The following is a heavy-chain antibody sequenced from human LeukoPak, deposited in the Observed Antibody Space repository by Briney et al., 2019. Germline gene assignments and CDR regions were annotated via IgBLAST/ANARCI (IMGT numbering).Heavy chain of an antibody. V-gene: IGHV3-30*02. D-gene: IGHD3-9*01. CDR1: GFTFSNYG. Sequence: GGSLRLSCAASGFTFSNYGMHWVRQPPGKGLEWVAFIRYDGGIKHHADSVKGRFTLSRDNSKNTLYLQMNSLRAEDTAVYYCANGPHYNILTGFYKVRSHLDYWGQGTLVTASS. CDR2: IRYDGGIK. CDR3: ANGPHYNILTGFYKVRSHLDY. J-gene: IGHJ4*02.